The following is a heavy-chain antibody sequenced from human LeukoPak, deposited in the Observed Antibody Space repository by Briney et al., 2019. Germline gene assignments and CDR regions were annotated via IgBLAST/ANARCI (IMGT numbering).Heavy chain of an antibody. J-gene: IGHJ4*02. Sequence: ASVKVSCKASGYTFTGYYMHWVRQAPGQGLEWMGRVNPNSGGTNYAQKFQGRVTMTRDTSISTAYMELSRLRSVDTAVYYCARGPSMVRGVMNYWGQGTLVTVSS. CDR1: GYTFTGYY. V-gene: IGHV1-2*06. D-gene: IGHD3-10*01. CDR3: ARGPSMVRGVMNY. CDR2: VNPNSGGT.